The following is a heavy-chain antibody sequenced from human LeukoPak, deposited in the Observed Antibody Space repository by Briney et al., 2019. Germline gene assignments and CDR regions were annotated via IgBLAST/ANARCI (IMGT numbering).Heavy chain of an antibody. CDR1: GFTFSSYG. CDR3: AKDSDYCDSSGYYSEFDY. CDR2: ISYDGSNK. J-gene: IGHJ4*02. V-gene: IGHV3-30*18. Sequence: GGSLRLSCAASGFTFSSYGMHWVRQAPGKGLEWVAVISYDGSNKYYADSVKGRFTISRDNSKNTLYLQMNSLRAEDTAVYYCAKDSDYCDSSGYYSEFDYWGQGTLVTVSS. D-gene: IGHD3-22*01.